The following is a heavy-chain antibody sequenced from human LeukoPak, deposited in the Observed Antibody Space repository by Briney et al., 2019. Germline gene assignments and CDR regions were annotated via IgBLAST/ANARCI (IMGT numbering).Heavy chain of an antibody. CDR2: MYNSETT. Sequence: AETLSLTCTVYGVSISSHYWSWIRQPPGRGVVCIGYMYNSETTKYNPSLKSRVTIPVDTSKKQFSLTLRSVTAADTAVYYCARDSSGAGNSWFDPWGQGTLVTVSS. CDR3: ARDSSGAGNSWFDP. CDR1: GVSISSHY. J-gene: IGHJ5*02. D-gene: IGHD6-19*01. V-gene: IGHV4-59*11.